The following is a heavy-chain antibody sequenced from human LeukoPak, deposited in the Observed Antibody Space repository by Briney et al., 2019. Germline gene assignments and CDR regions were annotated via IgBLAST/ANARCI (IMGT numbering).Heavy chain of an antibody. D-gene: IGHD1-26*01. CDR1: GLTLSMYG. J-gene: IGHJ4*02. Sequence: GGSLRLSCAASGLTLSMYGIHWVRQAPGKGLEWVSFIHYDGSDKFYSDSVKGRFTIFRDNSKNMVYLQMNSLRVEDTAVYYCTKHGWELLSDYFDYWGQGILVTVSS. CDR3: TKHGWELLSDYFDY. V-gene: IGHV3-30*02. CDR2: IHYDGSDK.